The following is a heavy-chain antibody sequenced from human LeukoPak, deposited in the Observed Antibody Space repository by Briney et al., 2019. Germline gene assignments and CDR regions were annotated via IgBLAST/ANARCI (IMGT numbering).Heavy chain of an antibody. Sequence: AGGSLRLSCAASGFTVSSNYMSWVRQAPGKGLEWVSVIYSGGTIYYADSVKGRFTISRDLSENMLYLRMNSLRAEDTAVYYCARGLISRDGYNSFYFDYWGQGTLVTVSS. CDR3: ARGLISRDGYNSFYFDY. CDR1: GFTVSSNY. J-gene: IGHJ4*02. CDR2: IYSGGTI. V-gene: IGHV3-66*01. D-gene: IGHD5-24*01.